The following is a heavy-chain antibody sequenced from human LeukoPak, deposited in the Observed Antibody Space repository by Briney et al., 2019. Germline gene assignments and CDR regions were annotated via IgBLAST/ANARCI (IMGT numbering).Heavy chain of an antibody. V-gene: IGHV5-51*01. Sequence: KPGESLKISCKGSGYSFTSYWIGWVRQMPGKGLEWMGIIYPGDSDTRYSPSFQGQVTISADKSISTAYLQWSSLKASDTAMYYCARPWSPTYSYGYENDYWGQGTLVTVSS. J-gene: IGHJ4*02. D-gene: IGHD5-18*01. CDR2: IYPGDSDT. CDR3: ARPWSPTYSYGYENDY. CDR1: GYSFTSYW.